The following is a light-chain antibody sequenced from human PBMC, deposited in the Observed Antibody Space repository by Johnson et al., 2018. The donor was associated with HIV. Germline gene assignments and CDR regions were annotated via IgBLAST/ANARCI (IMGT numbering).Light chain of an antibody. Sequence: QPVLTQPPSVSAAPGQKVTISCSGSNSNIGNNYVSWYQQLPGTAPKLLIYDYNKRPSGIPDRFSGSKSGTSATLGITGLQTGDEADYYCGTWDSSLSAFVFGTGNKVTVL. CDR3: GTWDSSLSAFV. V-gene: IGLV1-51*01. CDR2: DYN. J-gene: IGLJ1*01. CDR1: NSNIGNNY.